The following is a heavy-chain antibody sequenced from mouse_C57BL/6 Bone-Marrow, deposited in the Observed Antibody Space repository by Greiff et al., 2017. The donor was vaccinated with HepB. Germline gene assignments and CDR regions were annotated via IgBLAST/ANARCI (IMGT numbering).Heavy chain of an antibody. CDR1: GYTFTSYW. D-gene: IGHD1-1*02. J-gene: IGHJ1*03. CDR3: ARRWARRGYFDV. Sequence: VQLQQPGAELVMPGASVKLSCKASGYTFTSYWMHWVKQRPGQGLEWIGEIDPNSGGTKYNEKFKSKATLTVDKPSSTAYMQLSSLTSEDSAVYYCARRWARRGYFDVWGTGTTVTVSS. CDR2: IDPNSGGT. V-gene: IGHV1-72*01.